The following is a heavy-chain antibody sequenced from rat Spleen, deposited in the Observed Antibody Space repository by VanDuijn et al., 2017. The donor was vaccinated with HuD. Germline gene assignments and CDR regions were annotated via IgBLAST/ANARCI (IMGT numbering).Heavy chain of an antibody. J-gene: IGHJ3*01. CDR3: TRDHGWYSWNWFAY. CDR1: GFTFNNYW. V-gene: IGHV5-31*01. D-gene: IGHD1-11*01. Sequence: EVQVLESGGGLVQPGNSLKLSCATSGFTFNNYWMSWIRQAPGKGLEWVASITNTGGSIYYPDSVKGRFTISRDNAQNTLYLQMNSLRSEDTATYFCTRDHGWYSWNWFAYWGQGTLVTVSS. CDR2: ITNTGGSI.